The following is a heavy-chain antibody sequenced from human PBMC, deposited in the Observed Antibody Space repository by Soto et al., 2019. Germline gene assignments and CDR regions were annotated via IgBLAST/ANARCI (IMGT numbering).Heavy chain of an antibody. Sequence: QVQLQESGPGLVKPSETLSLTCTVSGGSISSYYWSWIRQPPGKGLEWIGYIYYSGSTNYNPSLKGRVTISVDTSKHQFSLKLSSVTAADTAVYYCARHADCGGDCYPWGPRPYWYFDLWGRGTLVTVSS. D-gene: IGHD2-21*02. CDR1: GGSISSYY. V-gene: IGHV4-59*08. J-gene: IGHJ2*01. CDR3: ARHADCGGDCYPWGPRPYWYFDL. CDR2: IYYSGST.